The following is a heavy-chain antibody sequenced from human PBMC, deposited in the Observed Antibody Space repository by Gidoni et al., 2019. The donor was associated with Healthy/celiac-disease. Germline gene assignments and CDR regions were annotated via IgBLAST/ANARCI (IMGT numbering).Heavy chain of an antibody. CDR1: GFTFRSYE. V-gene: IGHV3-48*03. CDR2: ISSSGSTI. CDR3: ARVLPDRLYYYYYGMDV. D-gene: IGHD1-26*01. J-gene: IGHJ6*02. Sequence: EVQLVESGGGLVQPGGSLRLSCAASGFTFRSYEMTWVRQAPGKGLEWVSYISSSGSTIYYADSVKGRFTISRDNAKNSLYLQMNSLRAEDTAVYYCARVLPDRLYYYYYGMDVWGQGTTVTVSS.